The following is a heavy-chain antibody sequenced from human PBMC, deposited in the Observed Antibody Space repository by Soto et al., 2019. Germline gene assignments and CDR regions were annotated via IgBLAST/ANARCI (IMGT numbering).Heavy chain of an antibody. CDR1: GYSFTSYW. CDR3: ATRLVVPAAMLKLGHMAPMPDDAFDI. CDR2: IYPGDSDT. D-gene: IGHD2-2*01. V-gene: IGHV5-51*01. J-gene: IGHJ3*02. Sequence: PGESLKISCKGSGYSFTSYWIGWVRQMPGKGLEWMEIIYPGDSDTRYSPSFQGQVTISADKSISTAYLQWSSLKASDTAMYYCATRLVVPAAMLKLGHMAPMPDDAFDIWGQGTMVTVSS.